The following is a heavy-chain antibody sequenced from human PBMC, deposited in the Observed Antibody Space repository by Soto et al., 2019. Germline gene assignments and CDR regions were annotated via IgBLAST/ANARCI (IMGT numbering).Heavy chain of an antibody. Sequence: GGSLRLSCAASGFTFSSYAMTWVRQAPGKGLEWVSAISYSGVSTYYADSVKGRFTISRDSSENTLSLQMNSLRVDDTAVYYCARTRGYSYYELDYWGQGTLVTVSS. CDR2: ISYSGVST. J-gene: IGHJ4*02. D-gene: IGHD5-12*01. CDR3: ARTRGYSYYELDY. V-gene: IGHV3-23*01. CDR1: GFTFSSYA.